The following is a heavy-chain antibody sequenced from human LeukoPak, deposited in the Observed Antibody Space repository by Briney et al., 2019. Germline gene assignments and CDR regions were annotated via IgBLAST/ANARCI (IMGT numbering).Heavy chain of an antibody. CDR2: ISGSGGSI. D-gene: IGHD6-13*01. V-gene: IGHV3-23*01. Sequence: PGGSLRLSCEASGFTFSSYGMSWVRQAPGKGLEWVSGISGSGGSIYYADSLKGRFTISKDNSKNTLYLQMNSLRAEDTAVYYCAKGPAAAGPWDYYFDYWGQGTLVTVSS. CDR1: GFTFSSYG. CDR3: AKGPAAAGPWDYYFDY. J-gene: IGHJ4*02.